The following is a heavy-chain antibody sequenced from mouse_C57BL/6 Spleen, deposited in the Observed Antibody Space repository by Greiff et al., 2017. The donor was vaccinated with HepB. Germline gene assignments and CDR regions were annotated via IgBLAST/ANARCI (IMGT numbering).Heavy chain of an antibody. CDR1: GFNIKDYY. V-gene: IGHV14-1*01. Sequence: DVHLVESGAELVRPGASVKLSCTASGFNIKDYYMHWVKQRPEQGLEWIGRIDPEDGDTEYAPKFQGKATMTADTSSNTAYLQLSSLTSEDTAVYYCTRIYYGNYDAMDYWGQGTSVTVSS. D-gene: IGHD2-1*01. CDR2: IDPEDGDT. J-gene: IGHJ4*01. CDR3: TRIYYGNYDAMDY.